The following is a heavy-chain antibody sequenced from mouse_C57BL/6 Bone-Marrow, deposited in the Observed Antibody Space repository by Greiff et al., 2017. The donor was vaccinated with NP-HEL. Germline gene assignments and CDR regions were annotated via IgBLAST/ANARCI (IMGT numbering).Heavy chain of an antibody. CDR2: INPSNGGT. Sequence: QVQLKQPGTELVKPGASVKLSCKASGYTFTSYWMHWVKQRPGQGLEWIGNINPSNGGTNYNEKFKSKATLTVDKSSSTAYMQLSSLTSEDSAVYYCVYGSSPYWYFDVWGTGTTVTVSS. J-gene: IGHJ1*03. D-gene: IGHD1-1*01. V-gene: IGHV1-53*01. CDR3: VYGSSPYWYFDV. CDR1: GYTFTSYW.